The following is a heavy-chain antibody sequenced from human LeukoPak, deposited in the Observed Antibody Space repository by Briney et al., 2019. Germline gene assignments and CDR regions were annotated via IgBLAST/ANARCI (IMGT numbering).Heavy chain of an antibody. V-gene: IGHV3-13*01. CDR2: IGTAGDT. CDR3: ARGAYYYDSSDAFDI. CDR1: GFTFSSYD. J-gene: IGHJ3*02. Sequence: GGSLRLSCAASGFTFSSYDMHWVRQATGKGLKWVSAIGTAGDTYYPGSVKGRFTISRENAKNSLYLQMNSLRAGDTAVYYCARGAYYYDSSDAFDIWGQGTMVTVSS. D-gene: IGHD3-22*01.